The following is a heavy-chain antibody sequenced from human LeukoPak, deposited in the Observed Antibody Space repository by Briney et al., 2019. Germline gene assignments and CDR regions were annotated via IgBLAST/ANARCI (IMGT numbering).Heavy chain of an antibody. CDR3: ARAPSGSYSGGWFDP. CDR2: ISSSSSYI. Sequence: PGGSLRLSCAASGFTFSSYSMNWVRHAPGKGLEWVSSISSSSSYIYYADSVKGRFTISRDNAKTSLYLQMNSLRAEDTAVYYCARAPSGSYSGGWFDPWGQGTLVTVSS. D-gene: IGHD1-26*01. V-gene: IGHV3-21*01. CDR1: GFTFSSYS. J-gene: IGHJ5*02.